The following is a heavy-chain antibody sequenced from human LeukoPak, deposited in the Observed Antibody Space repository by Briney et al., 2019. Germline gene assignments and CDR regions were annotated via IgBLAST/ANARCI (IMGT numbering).Heavy chain of an antibody. CDR1: AFTFSNYS. D-gene: IGHD3-3*01. CDR2: ISSSSSYI. V-gene: IGHV3-21*01. Sequence: GGSLRLSCAASAFTFSNYSMNWVRQAPGKGLEWVSLISSSSSYIYYADSVKGRFTISRDNAKNSLYLQMNILRVEDTAVYYCAREGLIRFRDAFDIWGQGTMVTVSS. J-gene: IGHJ3*02. CDR3: AREGLIRFRDAFDI.